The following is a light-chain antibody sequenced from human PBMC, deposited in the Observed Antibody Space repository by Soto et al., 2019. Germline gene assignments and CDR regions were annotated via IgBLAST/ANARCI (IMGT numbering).Light chain of an antibody. Sequence: DIQMTQSPSILSASVGDRVTITCRASQSISSWLAWYQQRPGKAPNLLIHTASSLKSGVPSRFSGSGSGTEFTLTISSLQPDDFATYYCQHYDFNSGLTFGGGTKVVI. V-gene: IGKV1-5*03. CDR1: QSISSW. CDR3: QHYDFNSGLT. CDR2: TAS. J-gene: IGKJ4*01.